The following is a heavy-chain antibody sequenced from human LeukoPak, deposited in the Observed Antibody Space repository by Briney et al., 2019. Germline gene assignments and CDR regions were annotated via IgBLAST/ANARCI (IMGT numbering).Heavy chain of an antibody. V-gene: IGHV4-39*01. J-gene: IGHJ5*02. Sequence: SETLSLTCAVSGGSISSSNWWSWVRQPPGKGLEWIGSIYDSGSTYYNPSLKSRVTISVDTSKNQFSLKLNSVTAADTAVYYCARHYGPWGQGTLVTVSS. CDR1: GGSISSSNW. CDR2: IYDSGST. D-gene: IGHD3-10*01. CDR3: ARHYGP.